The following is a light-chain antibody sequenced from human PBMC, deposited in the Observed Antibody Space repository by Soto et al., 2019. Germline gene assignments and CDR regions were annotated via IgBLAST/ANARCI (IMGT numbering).Light chain of an antibody. CDR1: QSVSSSY. CDR2: GAS. Sequence: IVLTQSPGTLSLSPGERATLSCRASQSVSSSYLAWYQQKPGQAPRLLIYGASSRASGIPDRFSGSGSGTDFTLIISRLEPEDFAVYYCQQYGGSPLYTFGQGTKLEIK. V-gene: IGKV3-20*01. CDR3: QQYGGSPLYT. J-gene: IGKJ2*01.